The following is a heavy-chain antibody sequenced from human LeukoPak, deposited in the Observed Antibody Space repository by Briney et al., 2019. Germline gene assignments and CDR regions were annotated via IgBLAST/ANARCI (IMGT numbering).Heavy chain of an antibody. Sequence: VGSLRLSCVASGFTFSYNGMHWVRQAPGKGLEWVAFIRYDGSNKYYADSVKGRFTISRDNSKNTLYLQMNSLRDEGTAVYYCSAGPHFDYWGQGTLVTVSS. CDR2: IRYDGSNK. D-gene: IGHD1-14*01. J-gene: IGHJ4*02. CDR1: GFTFSYNG. CDR3: SAGPHFDY. V-gene: IGHV3-30*02.